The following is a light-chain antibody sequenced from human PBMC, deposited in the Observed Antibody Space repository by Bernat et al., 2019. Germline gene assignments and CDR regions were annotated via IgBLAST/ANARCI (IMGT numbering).Light chain of an antibody. CDR3: QAWDTNIVF. V-gene: IGLV3-1*01. CDR2: QDD. J-gene: IGLJ2*01. Sequence: SYELTQPPSVSVSPGQTASITCSGDQLGNKYVCWYQQKPGQSPILVLYQDDKRPSGIPERFSAANCGNTATLTISGTQALDQADYYCQAWDTNIVFFGGGTKLTVL. CDR1: QLGNKY.